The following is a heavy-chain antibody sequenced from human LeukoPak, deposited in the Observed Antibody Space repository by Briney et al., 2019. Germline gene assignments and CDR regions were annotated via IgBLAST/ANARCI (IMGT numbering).Heavy chain of an antibody. V-gene: IGHV4-59*08. CDR3: AGQGYYGSGSSLIDY. J-gene: IGHJ4*02. Sequence: PSETLSLTCTVTGGSISSYYGRWIRQPPGKGLGWIGYIYYSGSTNYNPSLKSRVTISVDTSKNQFSLKLSSVTAADTAVYYCAGQGYYGSGSSLIDYWGQGTLVTVSS. CDR1: GGSISSYY. CDR2: IYYSGST. D-gene: IGHD3-10*01.